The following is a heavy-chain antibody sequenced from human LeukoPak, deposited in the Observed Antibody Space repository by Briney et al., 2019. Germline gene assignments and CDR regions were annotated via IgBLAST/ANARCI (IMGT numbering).Heavy chain of an antibody. CDR3: AKGITMVRGVPDY. CDR2: ISGSGGNT. CDR1: GFTFSSYA. Sequence: AGGSLRLSCTASGFTFSSYAMSWVRQAPGKGLEWVSAISGSGGNTYYADSVKGRFTISRDNSKNTPYLQMNSLRAEDTAVYYCAKGITMVRGVPDYWGQGTLVTVSS. V-gene: IGHV3-23*01. J-gene: IGHJ4*02. D-gene: IGHD3-10*01.